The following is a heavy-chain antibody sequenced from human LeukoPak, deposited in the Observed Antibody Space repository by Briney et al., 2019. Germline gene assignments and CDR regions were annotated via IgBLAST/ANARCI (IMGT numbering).Heavy chain of an antibody. CDR1: GYTFTGYY. CDR2: INPSGGST. D-gene: IGHD3-3*01. CDR3: ARDYDFWSGYRRLDL. Sequence: ASVKVSCKASGYTFTGYYIHWVRQAPGQGLEWMGIINPSGGSTSYAQKFQGRVTMTRDTSTSTVYMELSSLRSEDTAVYYCARDYDFWSGYRRLDLWGRGTLVTVSS. V-gene: IGHV1-46*01. J-gene: IGHJ2*01.